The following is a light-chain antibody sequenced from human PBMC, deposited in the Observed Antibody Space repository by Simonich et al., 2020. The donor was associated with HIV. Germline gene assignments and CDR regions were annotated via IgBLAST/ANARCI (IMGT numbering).Light chain of an antibody. CDR3: MQARQTPFT. Sequence: DIVMTQSPLSLPVTPGEPASISCRSSQSLLSSNGYNYLDWYLQKPGQSPQILIYLGSKRASGVPDRFSGSGSGTDFTLKISRVEAEDVGVYYCMQARQTPFTFGPGTKVDIK. CDR2: LGS. CDR1: QSLLSSNGYNY. V-gene: IGKV2-28*01. J-gene: IGKJ3*01.